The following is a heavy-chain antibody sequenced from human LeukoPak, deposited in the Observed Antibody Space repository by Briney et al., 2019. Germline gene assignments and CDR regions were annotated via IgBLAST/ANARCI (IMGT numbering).Heavy chain of an antibody. CDR2: IGASGGRT. V-gene: IGHV3-23*01. CDR3: AKGLSSMASFDY. CDR1: GFIFSSYA. D-gene: IGHD2-8*01. J-gene: IGHJ4*02. Sequence: GESLRLSCAGSGFIFSSYAMSWVRQAPGKGLEWVSGIGASGGRTYYADSVKGRFTISRDSSRSTLYLQINRLRAEDTAIYYCAKGLSSMASFDYWGQGTLVTVSS.